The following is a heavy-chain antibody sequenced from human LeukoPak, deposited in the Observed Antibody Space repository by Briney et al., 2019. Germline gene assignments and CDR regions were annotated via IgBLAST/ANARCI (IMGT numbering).Heavy chain of an antibody. CDR2: IWYDESNE. D-gene: IGHD3-9*01. Sequence: GGSLRLSCAASGCTFSNYGMHWVRQAPGKGLEWVAVIWYDESNEYYADSVKGRFTVSRYNSRNTVFLQMNSLRAEDTAMYHCAKDHPHSPRTGVQTGLFAVWGQGTMVTVSS. V-gene: IGHV3-33*06. CDR1: GCTFSNYG. J-gene: IGHJ3*01. CDR3: AKDHPHSPRTGVQTGLFAV.